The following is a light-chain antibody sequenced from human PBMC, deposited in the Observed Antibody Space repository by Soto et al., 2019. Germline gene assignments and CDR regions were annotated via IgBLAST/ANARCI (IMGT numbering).Light chain of an antibody. J-gene: IGKJ1*01. CDR3: QQYHNWPPRT. V-gene: IGKV3-15*01. Sequence: EIVMTKSPATLSVSPGERVTLSCRASQSVRSNLAWYQQKPGQAPRLLIYGASTRATGIPARFSGGGSETELTLTISSLQSEDFAVYYCQQYHNWPPRTFGQGTKVEIK. CDR2: GAS. CDR1: QSVRSN.